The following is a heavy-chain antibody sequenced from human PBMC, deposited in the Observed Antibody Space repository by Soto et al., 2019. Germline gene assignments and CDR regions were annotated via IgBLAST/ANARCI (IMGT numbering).Heavy chain of an antibody. J-gene: IGHJ4*02. CDR2: ISGSGGGT. V-gene: IGHV3-23*01. D-gene: IGHD2-15*01. CDR3: ATIGYCSGASCYGIHYFDY. Sequence: PGGSLRLSCAASGFTFSSYAMSWVRQAPGKGLQWVSTISGSGGGTYYADSVKGRFTISRDNSKNTLYLQMNSLRAEDTAVYYCATIGYCSGASCYGIHYFDYWGQGA. CDR1: GFTFSSYA.